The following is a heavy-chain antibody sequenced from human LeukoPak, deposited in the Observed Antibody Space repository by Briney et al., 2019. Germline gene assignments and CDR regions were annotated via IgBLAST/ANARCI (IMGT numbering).Heavy chain of an antibody. CDR2: ISGSGGST. D-gene: IGHD3-10*01. CDR1: GFTFSSYA. Sequence: PGGSLRLSCAASGFTFSSYAMSWVRQAPGKGLEWVSAISGSGGSTYYADSVKGRFTISRDNFKNTLYLQMNSLRAEDTAVYYCAKVTMVRGVIMKFDPWGQGTLVTVSS. J-gene: IGHJ5*02. CDR3: AKVTMVRGVIMKFDP. V-gene: IGHV3-23*01.